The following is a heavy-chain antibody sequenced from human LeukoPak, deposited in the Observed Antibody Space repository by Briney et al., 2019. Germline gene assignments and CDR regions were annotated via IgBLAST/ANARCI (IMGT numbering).Heavy chain of an antibody. Sequence: GGSLRLSCAASEFTFSTYTMNWVRQAPGKGLEWVSSISGNGDNTYYADSVKGRFTISRDNSKNTLVLQMHSLRAEDRARYYCAKLYSSTWGDFDHWGQGTLVTVSS. CDR3: AKLYSSTWGDFDH. D-gene: IGHD6-13*01. CDR1: EFTFSTYT. CDR2: ISGNGDNT. J-gene: IGHJ4*02. V-gene: IGHV3-23*01.